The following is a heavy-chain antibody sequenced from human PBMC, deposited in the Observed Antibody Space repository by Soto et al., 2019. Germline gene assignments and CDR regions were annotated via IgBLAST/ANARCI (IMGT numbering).Heavy chain of an antibody. CDR3: AKGNTEMATILHY. V-gene: IGHV3-30*18. CDR1: GFTFSSYG. Sequence: GGSLRLSCAASGFTFSSYGMHWVRQAPGKGLEWVAVISYDGSNKYYADSVKGRFTISRDNSKNTLYLQMSSLRAEDTAVYYCAKGNTEMATILHYGGQGTLVTVSS. D-gene: IGHD5-12*01. CDR2: ISYDGSNK. J-gene: IGHJ4*02.